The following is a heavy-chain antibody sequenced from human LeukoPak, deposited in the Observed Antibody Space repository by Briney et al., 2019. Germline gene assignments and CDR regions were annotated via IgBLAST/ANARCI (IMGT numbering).Heavy chain of an antibody. J-gene: IGHJ4*02. D-gene: IGHD3-10*01. V-gene: IGHV4-39*07. CDR3: ARGGFYGHPFDF. CDR1: GDSISSNTCY. Sequence: PSETLSLTCSVSGDSISSNTCYWGWIRRPQGKGLKWIGTICSSGSTYYNPSLKSRVTISVDTSKNQFSLRLTSVTAADTAIYYCARGGFYGHPFDFGGQGTLVTVSS. CDR2: ICSSGST.